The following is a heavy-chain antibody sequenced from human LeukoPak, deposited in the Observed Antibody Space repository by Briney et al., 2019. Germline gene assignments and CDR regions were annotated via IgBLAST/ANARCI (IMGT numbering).Heavy chain of an antibody. J-gene: IGHJ4*02. Sequence: SEPLSLTCTVSGGSISSGGYYWSWIRQHPGKGLEWIGYIYYSGSTYYNPSLKSRVTISVDTSKNQFSLKLSSVTAADTAVYYCARARGCSSTSCYAGLLLDYWGQGTLVTVSS. CDR2: IYYSGST. D-gene: IGHD2-2*01. CDR3: ARARGCSSTSCYAGLLLDY. CDR1: GGSISSGGYY. V-gene: IGHV4-31*03.